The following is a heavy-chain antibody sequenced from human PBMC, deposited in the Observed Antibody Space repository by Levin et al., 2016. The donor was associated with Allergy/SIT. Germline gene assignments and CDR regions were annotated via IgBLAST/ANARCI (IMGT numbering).Heavy chain of an antibody. V-gene: IGHV1-2*02. CDR3: ARARRMRDYSNYFDY. Sequence: ASVKVSCKASGYTFTGYYMHWVRQAPGQGLEWMGWINPNSGGTNYAQKFQGRVTMTRDTSISTAYMELSRLRSDDTAVYYCARARRMRDYSNYFDYWGQGTLVTVSS. D-gene: IGHD4-11*01. CDR1: GYTFTGYY. CDR2: INPNSGGT. J-gene: IGHJ4*02.